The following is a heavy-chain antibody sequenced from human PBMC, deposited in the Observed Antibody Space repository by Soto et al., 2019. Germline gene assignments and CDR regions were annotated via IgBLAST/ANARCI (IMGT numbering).Heavy chain of an antibody. Sequence: EVQLLESGGGLVQPGGSLRLSCAASGFTFSTYAMIWVRQAPGKGLEWVSVITGSGGSTYYADSVKGRFTISRATSKNTLFMQMNSLRGEDTAVYYCAKDRYGDYGGIDYWGQGTMVTVSS. CDR1: GFTFSTYA. CDR2: ITGSGGST. V-gene: IGHV3-23*01. J-gene: IGHJ4*02. D-gene: IGHD4-17*01. CDR3: AKDRYGDYGGIDY.